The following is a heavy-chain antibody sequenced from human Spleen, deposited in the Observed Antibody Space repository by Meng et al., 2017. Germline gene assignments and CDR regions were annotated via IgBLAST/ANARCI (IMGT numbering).Heavy chain of an antibody. CDR1: GGSFSGYY. Sequence: SETLSLTCAVYGGSFSGYYWSWIRQPPGKGLEWIGEINHSGSTNYNPSLESRATISVDTSQNNLSLKRSSVTAADSAVYYCARGPTTMAHDFDYWGQGTLVTVSS. D-gene: IGHD4-11*01. CDR3: ARGPTTMAHDFDY. V-gene: IGHV4-34*01. CDR2: INHSGST. J-gene: IGHJ4*02.